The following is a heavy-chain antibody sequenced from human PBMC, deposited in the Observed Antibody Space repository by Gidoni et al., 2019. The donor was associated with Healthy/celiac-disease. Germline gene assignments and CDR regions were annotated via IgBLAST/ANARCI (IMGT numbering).Heavy chain of an antibody. D-gene: IGHD4-17*01. CDR3: ARDGLYGDYDRVNDY. Sequence: QVQLVQSGAEVKKPGASVKVSCKASGYTFPGYYMHWVRQAPGQGLEWMGRINPNSGGTNYAQKFQGRVTMTRDTSISTAYMELSRLRSDDTAVYYCARDGLYGDYDRVNDYWGQGTLVTVSS. CDR2: INPNSGGT. V-gene: IGHV1-2*06. CDR1: GYTFPGYY. J-gene: IGHJ4*02.